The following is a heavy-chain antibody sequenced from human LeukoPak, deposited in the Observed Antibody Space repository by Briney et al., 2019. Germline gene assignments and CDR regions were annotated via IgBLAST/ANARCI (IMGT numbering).Heavy chain of an antibody. J-gene: IGHJ3*02. V-gene: IGHV3-30*04. CDR2: ISYDGSNK. Sequence: PGGSLRLSCAASGFTFSSYAMHWVRQAPGKGLEWVAVISYDGSNKYYADSVKGRFTISRDNSKNTLYLQMNSLRAEDTAVYYCAELGGELLDIWGQGTMVTVSS. CDR3: AELGGELLDI. CDR1: GFTFSSYA. D-gene: IGHD1-26*01.